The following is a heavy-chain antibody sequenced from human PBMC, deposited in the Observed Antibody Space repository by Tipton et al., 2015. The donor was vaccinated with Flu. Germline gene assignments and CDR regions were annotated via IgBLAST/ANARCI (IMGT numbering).Heavy chain of an antibody. CDR3: ERGTYGGGDY. D-gene: IGHD4-23*01. J-gene: IGHJ4*02. V-gene: IGHV4-34*01. CDR2: IIHSGST. CDR1: GGSFSGYY. Sequence: TLSLTCAVSGGSFSGYYWSWIRQPPRKGLERIGEIIHSGSTNYNPSLKSQVTISVDTSKNQYTLKLNSMTAADTAVYYCERGTYGGGDYWGQGTLVTVSS.